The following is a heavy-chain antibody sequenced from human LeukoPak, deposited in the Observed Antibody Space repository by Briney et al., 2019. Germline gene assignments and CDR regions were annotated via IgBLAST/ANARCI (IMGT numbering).Heavy chain of an antibody. V-gene: IGHV3-66*02. Sequence: GGSLTLSCAASGCTVSSNYMSWVRQAPGKGLEWVSVIYSGGSTYYADSVKGRFTISRDNSKNTLYLQMNSLRAEDAAVYYCARDAPWGGDDYWGQGTLVTVSS. D-gene: IGHD3-16*01. J-gene: IGHJ4*02. CDR3: ARDAPWGGDDY. CDR1: GCTVSSNY. CDR2: IYSGGST.